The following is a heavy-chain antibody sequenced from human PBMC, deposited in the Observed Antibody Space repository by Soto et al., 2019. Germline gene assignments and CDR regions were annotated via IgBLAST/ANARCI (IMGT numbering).Heavy chain of an antibody. CDR2: TYYRSRWDN. CDR3: AGTTSHYWYYMDV. J-gene: IGHJ6*03. Sequence: QVQLQASGPGLVKPSQTLSLTCAISGASVSSNCAAWNWIRQSPSRGLEWLGRTYYRSRWDNDSTASVRSRITVYPDTSKNQFSLQLISVTPEDTAVYYCAGTTSHYWYYMDVWGKGTTVTVSS. CDR1: GASVSSNCAA. D-gene: IGHD1-7*01. V-gene: IGHV6-1*01.